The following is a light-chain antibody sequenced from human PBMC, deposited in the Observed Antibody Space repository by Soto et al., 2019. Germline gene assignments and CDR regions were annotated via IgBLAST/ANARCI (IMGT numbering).Light chain of an antibody. CDR2: DAS. CDR3: QQRSTSIT. J-gene: IGKJ3*01. Sequence: EIVLTQSPATLSLSPGERATLSCRASQSVSNSLAWYQQKPGQAPRLLIYDASNRATDIPARFSGSGSGTDFTLTISSLESEDFAVYYCQQRSTSITFGPGTTVDIK. V-gene: IGKV3-11*01. CDR1: QSVSNS.